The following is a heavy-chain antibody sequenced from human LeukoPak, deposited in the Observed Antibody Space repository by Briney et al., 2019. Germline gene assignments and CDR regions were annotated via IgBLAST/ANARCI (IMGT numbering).Heavy chain of an antibody. CDR2: IIPIFGAA. CDR1: GGTFSSYA. D-gene: IGHD3-3*01. CDR3: ARDPGVLRFLEWSPLGMDV. J-gene: IGHJ6*02. Sequence: VASVKVSCKASGGTFSSYAISWVRQAPGQGLEWMGGIIPIFGAANYAQKFQGRVSITADESTSTAYMELSSLRSEDTAEYYCARDPGVLRFLEWSPLGMDVWGQGTTVTVSS. V-gene: IGHV1-69*13.